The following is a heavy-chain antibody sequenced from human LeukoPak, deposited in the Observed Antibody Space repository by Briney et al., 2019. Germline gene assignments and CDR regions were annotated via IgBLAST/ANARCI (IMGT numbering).Heavy chain of an antibody. D-gene: IGHD3-9*01. V-gene: IGHV3-23*01. CDR3: AKGSGYDTDFDY. CDR2: ISGSGDNT. Sequence: GGSLRLSCATSGFTFSTYVMSWVRQAPGKGLEWVSGISGSGDNTYYADSVKGRFTISRDNSKNTLYLQMNSLIAEDTAVYYCAKGSGYDTDFDYWGQGTLVTVSS. CDR1: GFTFSTYV. J-gene: IGHJ4*02.